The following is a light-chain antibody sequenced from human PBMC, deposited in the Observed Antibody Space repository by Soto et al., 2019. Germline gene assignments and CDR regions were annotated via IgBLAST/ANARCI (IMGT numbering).Light chain of an antibody. CDR1: QSVRNY. CDR3: QQRSSWPFT. CDR2: DAS. V-gene: IGKV3-11*01. Sequence: EIVLTQSPATLSLSPGERATLSCRASQSVRNYLAWYQQKLGQAPRLLIYDASNRATGIPARFSGSGSGTGFTLTISSLEPEDLAVYYCQQRSSWPFTFGPGTNVDIK. J-gene: IGKJ3*01.